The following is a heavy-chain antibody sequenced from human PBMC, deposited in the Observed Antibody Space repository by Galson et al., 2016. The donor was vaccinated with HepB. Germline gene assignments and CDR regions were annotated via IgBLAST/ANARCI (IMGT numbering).Heavy chain of an antibody. Sequence: SLRLSCAASGFTFSNYAMIWVRQAPGKGLEWVSGISDSGTGTWYADSVKGRFTIPRDNSKNTVYLQMNNVRVEDTAVYYCARNKEVGLRAEWAYWGQGTLVTVSS. CDR3: ARNKEVGLRAEWAY. CDR2: ISDSGTGT. D-gene: IGHD1-26*01. J-gene: IGHJ4*02. CDR1: GFTFSNYA. V-gene: IGHV3-23*01.